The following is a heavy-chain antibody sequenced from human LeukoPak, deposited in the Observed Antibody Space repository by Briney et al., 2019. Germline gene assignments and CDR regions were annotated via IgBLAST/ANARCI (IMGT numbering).Heavy chain of an antibody. CDR2: IYPGDSDT. V-gene: IGHV5-51*01. CDR1: GYSFTNYW. J-gene: IGHJ5*01. D-gene: IGHD6-13*01. Sequence: GESLKISCKGSGYSFTNYWIGWVRQMPGKGLEWMGIIYPGDSDTRYSPSFQGQVTISADKSISTAYLQWSSLKASDTAMYYCARRLIHGIAAAGELDFNWFDSWGQGTLVTVSS. CDR3: ARRLIHGIAAAGELDFNWFDS.